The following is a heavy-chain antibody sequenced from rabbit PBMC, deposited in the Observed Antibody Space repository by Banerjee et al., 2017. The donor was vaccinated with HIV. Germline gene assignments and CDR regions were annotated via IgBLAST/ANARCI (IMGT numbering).Heavy chain of an antibody. CDR3: ARPGVAGYGYAIYFNL. V-gene: IGHV1S45*01. J-gene: IGHJ4*01. CDR2: IYAGSSGST. Sequence: QEQLVESGGDLVKPEGSLTLTCTASGFSFSSSYYMCWVRQAPGKGLEWIACIYAGSSGSTYYASWAKGRFTISKTSSTTVTLQMTSLTAADTATYFCARPGVAGYGYAIYFNLWGQGTLVTVS. CDR1: GFSFSSSYY. D-gene: IGHD6-1*01.